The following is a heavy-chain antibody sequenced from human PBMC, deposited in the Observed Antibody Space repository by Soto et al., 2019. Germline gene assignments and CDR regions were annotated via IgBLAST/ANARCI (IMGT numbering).Heavy chain of an antibody. CDR1: GFTFSSYA. V-gene: IGHV3-23*01. Sequence: EVQLLESGGGSVQPGGSLRLSCAASGFTFSSYAMSWVRQAPGKGLEWVSAISGSGGSTYYADSVKGRFTISRDNYKNTLYLQMNSLRAEDTAVYYCAKNDYSVENWFDPWGQGTLVTVSS. J-gene: IGHJ5*02. D-gene: IGHD4-17*01. CDR2: ISGSGGST. CDR3: AKNDYSVENWFDP.